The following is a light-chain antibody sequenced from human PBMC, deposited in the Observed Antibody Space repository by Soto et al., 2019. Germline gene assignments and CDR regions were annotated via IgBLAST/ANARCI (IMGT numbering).Light chain of an antibody. CDR2: GAS. CDR3: MQALQKET. V-gene: IGKV3-20*01. CDR1: QSVSSSY. Sequence: EIVLTQSPGTLSLSPGERATLSCRASQSVSSSYLAWYQQKPGQAPRLLIYGASSRATGIPDRFSGSGSGTDFTLKISRVEAEDVGVYYCMQALQKETFGQGTKVDIK. J-gene: IGKJ1*01.